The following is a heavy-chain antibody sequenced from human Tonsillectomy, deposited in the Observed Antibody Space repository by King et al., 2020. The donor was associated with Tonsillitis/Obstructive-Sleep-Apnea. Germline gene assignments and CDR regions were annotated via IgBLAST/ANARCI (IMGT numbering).Heavy chain of an antibody. Sequence: QLVQSGAEVKKPGESRKISCKGSGYSFINFWVGWVRQMPGKGLEWLGIIYTVDSDTSYSPSLQGQVTISADKSISTAYLQWSSLKASDTAMYYCARVLAVAGINLGVDFWGQGTLVTVSS. CDR2: IYTVDSDT. D-gene: IGHD6-19*01. CDR3: ARVLAVAGINLGVDF. J-gene: IGHJ4*02. V-gene: IGHV5-51*01. CDR1: GYSFINFW.